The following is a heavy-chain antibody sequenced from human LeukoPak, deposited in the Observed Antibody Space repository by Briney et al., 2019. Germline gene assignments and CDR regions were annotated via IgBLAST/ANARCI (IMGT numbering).Heavy chain of an antibody. CDR1: GFTFSSYW. V-gene: IGHV3-7*01. D-gene: IGHD5-18*01. Sequence: GGSLRLSCAASGFTFSSYWMSWVRQAPGKGLEWVANIKQDGSEKYYVDSVKGRFTISSDNAKNSLYLQMNSLRAEDTAVYYCARGYSYGSETDAFDIWGQGTMVTVSS. J-gene: IGHJ3*02. CDR2: IKQDGSEK. CDR3: ARGYSYGSETDAFDI.